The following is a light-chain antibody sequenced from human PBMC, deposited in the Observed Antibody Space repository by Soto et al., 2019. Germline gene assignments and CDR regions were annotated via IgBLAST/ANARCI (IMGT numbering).Light chain of an antibody. V-gene: IGLV2-8*01. CDR1: SSDVGGYNY. Sequence: QSVLTQPPSASGSPGQSVTISCTGTSSDVGGYNYVSWYQQHPGKAPKLMIYEVSKRPSGVPDRFSGSKSGNTASLTVSGLQAEDEADYYCSSYAGSNNLVFGGGTKPDRP. CDR3: SSYAGSNNLV. J-gene: IGLJ2*01. CDR2: EVS.